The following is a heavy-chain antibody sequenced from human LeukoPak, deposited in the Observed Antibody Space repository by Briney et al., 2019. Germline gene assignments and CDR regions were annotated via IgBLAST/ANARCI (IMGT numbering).Heavy chain of an antibody. D-gene: IGHD3-22*01. V-gene: IGHV4-39*01. CDR3: AIQRGPLYHFDTISYYFDN. CDR1: RRSISRITYY. J-gene: IGHJ4*02. CDR2: IFHSGST. Sequence: PSETLSLTCTVSRRSISRITYYCGWIRQSPGKRLEWIGSIFHSGSTNYNPSLKSRLPISVDTSKNQFSLRLTSVTAADTAVYFGAIQRGPLYHFDTISYYFDNWGQGTLVTVSS.